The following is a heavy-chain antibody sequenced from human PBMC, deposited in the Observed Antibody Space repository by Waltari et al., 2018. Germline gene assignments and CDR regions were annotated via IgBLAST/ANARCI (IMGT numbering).Heavy chain of an antibody. CDR3: ASHQIRITIFGHAEYFQH. V-gene: IGHV4-39*01. CDR1: RGSISSSSYY. CDR2: IYYSGST. J-gene: IGHJ1*01. Sequence: QLQLQESGPGLVKPSETLSLTCTVSRGSISSSSYYWGWIRQPPGKGLEWIGSIYYSGSTYYNPSLKSRVTISVDTSKNQFSLKLSSVTAADTAVYYCASHQIRITIFGHAEYFQHWGQGTLVTVSS. D-gene: IGHD3-3*01.